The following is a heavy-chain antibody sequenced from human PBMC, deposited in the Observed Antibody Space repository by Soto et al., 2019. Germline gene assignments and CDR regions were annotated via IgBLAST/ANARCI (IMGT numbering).Heavy chain of an antibody. J-gene: IGHJ2*01. Sequence: GESLKISCKASGYSFAAYWIGWVRLMPGKGLEWMGIIYPRDSDTKYSPSFQGQVTISADESISTTYLQWNNLKASDTAIYYCARQPQYPRWRYFDLWGRGTLVTVSS. CDR3: ARQPQYPRWRYFDL. CDR2: IYPRDSDT. V-gene: IGHV5-51*01. CDR1: GYSFAAYW. D-gene: IGHD2-15*01.